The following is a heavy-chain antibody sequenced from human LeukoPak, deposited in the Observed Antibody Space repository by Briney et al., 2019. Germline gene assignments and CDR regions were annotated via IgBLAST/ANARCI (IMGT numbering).Heavy chain of an antibody. Sequence: ASETLSLTCTVSGGSISSGGYYWSWIRQHPGKGLEWIGYIYYSGSTYYNPSLKSRVTISVDTSKNQFSLKLSSVTAADTAVYYCARRGTYYYESSGYILDPWGQGTLVTVSS. CDR3: ARRGTYYYESSGYILDP. CDR1: GGSISSGGYY. J-gene: IGHJ5*02. D-gene: IGHD3-22*01. CDR2: IYYSGST. V-gene: IGHV4-31*03.